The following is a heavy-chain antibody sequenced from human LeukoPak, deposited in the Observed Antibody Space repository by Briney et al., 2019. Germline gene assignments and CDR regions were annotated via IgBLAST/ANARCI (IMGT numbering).Heavy chain of an antibody. CDR1: GFTFSSYA. D-gene: IGHD1-1*01. V-gene: IGHV3-30-3*01. CDR2: ISYDGSNK. CDR3: ARSLSNWNSLDY. Sequence: PGRSLRLPCAASGFTFSSYAMHWVRQAPGKGLEWVAVISYDGSNKYYADSVKGRFTISRDNSKNTLYLQMNSLRAEDTAVYYCARSLSNWNSLDYWGQGTLVTVSS. J-gene: IGHJ4*02.